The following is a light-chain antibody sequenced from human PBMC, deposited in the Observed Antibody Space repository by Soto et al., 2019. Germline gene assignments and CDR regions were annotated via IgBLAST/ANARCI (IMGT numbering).Light chain of an antibody. V-gene: IGKV3-20*01. J-gene: IGKJ5*01. CDR2: DAS. Sequence: EIVLTQSPGTLSLSPGERATLSCRASQTVRSNSLAWYQQKPGQAPRLLMYDASSRPPGIPDRFSGSGSGTDFTLTISRLEPEDFAVYYCQQYGSSSITFGQGTRLEIK. CDR3: QQYGSSSIT. CDR1: QTVRSNS.